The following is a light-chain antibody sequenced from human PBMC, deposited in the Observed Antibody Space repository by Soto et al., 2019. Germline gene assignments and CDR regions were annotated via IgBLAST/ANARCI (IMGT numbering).Light chain of an antibody. CDR1: QSISFS. Sequence: DIQMTQSPSTLSASVGDRVTITCRASQSISFSLAWYQQKPGKAPKLLIFAASTLVRGVPSKFSGRGSGTEFTLTISSLHADDFATYYCQQYHTEWTVGQETKVDSK. J-gene: IGKJ1*01. CDR3: QQYHTEWT. CDR2: AAS. V-gene: IGKV1-5*01.